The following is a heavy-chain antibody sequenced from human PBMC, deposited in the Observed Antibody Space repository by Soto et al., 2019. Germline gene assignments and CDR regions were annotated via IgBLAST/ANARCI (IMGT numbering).Heavy chain of an antibody. CDR2: ITSSGAST. J-gene: IGHJ3*02. D-gene: IGHD1-1*01. Sequence: EAQLLESGGGLVQPGGSQRLSCAASGFTFSNYAMNWVRQAPGGGLGWVSTITSSGASTYYADSVKGRFTISRDNSDNTLSLQMNSLRVDDTAVYYCAKGGPTIADAFDIWGQGTMVTVSS. CDR1: GFTFSNYA. CDR3: AKGGPTIADAFDI. V-gene: IGHV3-23*01.